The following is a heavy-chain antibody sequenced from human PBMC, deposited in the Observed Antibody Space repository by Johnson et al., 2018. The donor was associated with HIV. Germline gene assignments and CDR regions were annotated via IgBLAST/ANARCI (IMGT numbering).Heavy chain of an antibody. CDR1: GSTFDDYG. CDR2: INGKGGSK. Sequence: VQLVESGGGVVRPGGSLRPPWAALGSTFDDYGMSWVRQAQGKGREWVSGINGKGGSKGYEASVKGRFPISRTNAKNSLYLQLNSLRAEDTALYYCARARGEGAARTDAFDIWGQGTMVTVSS. CDR3: ARARGEGAARTDAFDI. J-gene: IGHJ3*02. D-gene: IGHD6-6*01. V-gene: IGHV3-20*04.